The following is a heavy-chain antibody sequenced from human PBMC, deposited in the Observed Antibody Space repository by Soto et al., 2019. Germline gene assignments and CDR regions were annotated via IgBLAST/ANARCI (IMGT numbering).Heavy chain of an antibody. D-gene: IGHD6-13*01. J-gene: IGHJ6*03. V-gene: IGHV3-21*01. Sequence: GGSLRLSCAASGFTLSSYSMNWVRQAPGKGLEWVSSISSSSSYIYYADSVKGRFTISRDNAKNSLYLQMNSLRAEDTAVYYCAREIASSSWYGDYYYYMDVWGKGTTVTVSS. CDR1: GFTLSSYS. CDR3: AREIASSSWYGDYYYYMDV. CDR2: ISSSSSYI.